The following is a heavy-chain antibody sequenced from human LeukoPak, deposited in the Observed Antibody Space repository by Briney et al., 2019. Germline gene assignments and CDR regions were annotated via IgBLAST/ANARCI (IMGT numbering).Heavy chain of an antibody. V-gene: IGHV4-31*03. CDR3: ARALEGDYVYFDY. D-gene: IGHD4-17*01. Sequence: PSETLSLTCPVSGGSISSGGYYWRWIRQHPGKSLEWIGYIYYSGSTYYNPSLKSRVPISVDTSKNQFSLKLSSVTAADTAVYYCARALEGDYVYFDYWGQGTLVTVSS. J-gene: IGHJ4*02. CDR1: GGSISSGGYY. CDR2: IYYSGST.